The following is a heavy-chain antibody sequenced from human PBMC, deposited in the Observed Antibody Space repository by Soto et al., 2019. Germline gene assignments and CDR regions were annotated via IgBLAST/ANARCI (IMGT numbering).Heavy chain of an antibody. CDR2: ISSSSGSTI. D-gene: IGHD6-6*01. V-gene: IGHV3-11*01. Sequence: VRPLRLSCAASGCTFSAYYMSSIRQAPGKGLELLSYISSSSGSTIYYADSVKGRFPISRDNAKHSLYLQMTSLTAEDTAVYYCATSSWFDPWGQGTLVTVSS. CDR1: GCTFSAYY. J-gene: IGHJ5*02. CDR3: ATSSWFDP.